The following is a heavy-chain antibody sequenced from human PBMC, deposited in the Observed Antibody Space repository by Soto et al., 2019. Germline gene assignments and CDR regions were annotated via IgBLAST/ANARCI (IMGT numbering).Heavy chain of an antibody. J-gene: IGHJ3*02. CDR2: FYYSGST. V-gene: IGHV4-39*01. D-gene: IGHD2-8*02. CDR3: ARRLILYCTGGAFSSGDDDFDI. Sequence: QLQLQESGPGLVKPSETLSLTCTVSGGSMRNSDYYWGWIRQPPGKGLEWIGSFYYSGSTYYNPSLKSRVTISVDTSKNQFSLSLRSVTAADTAVYYCARRLILYCTGGAFSSGDDDFDIWGQGTMVTVSS. CDR1: GGSMRNSDYY.